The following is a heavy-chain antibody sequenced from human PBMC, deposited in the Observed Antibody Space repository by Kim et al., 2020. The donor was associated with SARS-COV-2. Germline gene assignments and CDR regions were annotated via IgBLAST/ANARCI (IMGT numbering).Heavy chain of an antibody. CDR1: GFTFSSYA. J-gene: IGHJ3*02. CDR2: ISGSGGST. D-gene: IGHD3-10*01. Sequence: GGSLRLSCAASGFTFSSYAMSWVRQAPGKGLEWVSAISGSGGSTYYADSVKGRFTISRDNSKNTLYLQMNSLRAEDTAVYYCAKAKPVLSWDYYGSGPYDAFDIWGQGTMVTVSS. CDR3: AKAKPVLSWDYYGSGPYDAFDI. V-gene: IGHV3-23*01.